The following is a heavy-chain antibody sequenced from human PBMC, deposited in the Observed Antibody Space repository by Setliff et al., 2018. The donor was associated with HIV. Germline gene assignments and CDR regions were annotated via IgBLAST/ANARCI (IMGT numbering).Heavy chain of an antibody. CDR2: IYYSGST. Sequence: PSETLSLTCTVSGGSVSSGSYYWSWIRQPPGKGLEWIGYIYYSGSTKHNPSLRSRVTISLDTSKNQFSLRLNSVTATDTALYYCARGRFHRLHRPYSGSGSLGIQYFDYWGQGTLVTVS. CDR3: ARGRFHRLHRPYSGSGSLGIQYFDY. J-gene: IGHJ4*02. CDR1: GGSVSSGSYY. V-gene: IGHV4-61*01. D-gene: IGHD3-10*01.